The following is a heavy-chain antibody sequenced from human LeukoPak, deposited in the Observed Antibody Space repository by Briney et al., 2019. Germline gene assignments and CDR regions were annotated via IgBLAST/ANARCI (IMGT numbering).Heavy chain of an antibody. CDR2: ISGSGGNT. D-gene: IGHD2-2*01. CDR3: AREGYCTSTSCYAGIDY. CDR1: GFTFNNYA. V-gene: IGHV3-23*01. Sequence: PGGSLRLSCAASGFTFNNYAMSWARQAPGKGLQWVSVISGSGGNTYYPESVKGRFTISRDNSKNTLYLQMNSLRAEDTATYYCAREGYCTSTSCYAGIDYWGQGTLVTVSP. J-gene: IGHJ4*02.